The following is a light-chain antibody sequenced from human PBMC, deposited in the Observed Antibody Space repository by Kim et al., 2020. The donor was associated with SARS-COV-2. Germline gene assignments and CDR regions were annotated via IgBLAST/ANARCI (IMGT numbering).Light chain of an antibody. CDR2: SAS. CDR1: QGISSY. J-gene: IGKJ1*01. V-gene: IGKV1-8*01. Sequence: ASAGDSVTISCRAGQGISSYLACYQQKPGKAPKLLFYSASTLQSGVPSRFSGSGSGTDFTLTISCLQSEDFATYYCPQYYSYPRTFGQGTKMDIK. CDR3: PQYYSYPRT.